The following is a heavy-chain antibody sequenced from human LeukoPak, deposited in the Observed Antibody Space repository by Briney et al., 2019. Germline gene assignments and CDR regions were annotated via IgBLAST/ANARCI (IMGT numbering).Heavy chain of an antibody. CDR3: AREGTAGTNLNWFAP. J-gene: IGHJ5*02. CDR1: GGSISSSTYY. D-gene: IGHD1-1*01. CDR2: IFYSGST. V-gene: IGHV4-39*02. Sequence: SETLSLTCTVSGGSISSSTYYWGWIRQPPGKGLEWIGSIFYSGSTYYNPSLKSRVTISVDTSKNQFSLKLTSVTAVDTAVYYCAREGTAGTNLNWFAPWGQGTLVTVSS.